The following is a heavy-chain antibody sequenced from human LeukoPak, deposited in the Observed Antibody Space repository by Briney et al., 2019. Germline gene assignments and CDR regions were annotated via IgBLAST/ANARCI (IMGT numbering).Heavy chain of an antibody. CDR2: INPSGGST. CDR1: GYTFTSYY. Sequence: ASVKVSCKASGYTFTSYYMHWVRQAPGQGLEWMGIINPSGGSTSYAQKFQGRVTMTRDTSTSTVYMELSSLRSEDTAVYYCARDPNGRLSRVAFDIWGQGTMVTVSS. J-gene: IGHJ3*02. D-gene: IGHD3-3*02. CDR3: ARDPNGRLSRVAFDI. V-gene: IGHV1-46*01.